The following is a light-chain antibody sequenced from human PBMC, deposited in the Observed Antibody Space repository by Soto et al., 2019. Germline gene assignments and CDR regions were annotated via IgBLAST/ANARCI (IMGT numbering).Light chain of an antibody. Sequence: IQQTQSPSSLSASVGDRVTITCRASQTISSWLAWYQQKPGKAPKLLIYKASTLKSGVPSRFSGSGSGTEFTLTISSLQPDDFATYYCQHYNSYSEAFGQGTKV. CDR2: KAS. V-gene: IGKV1-5*03. CDR1: QTISSW. J-gene: IGKJ1*01. CDR3: QHYNSYSEA.